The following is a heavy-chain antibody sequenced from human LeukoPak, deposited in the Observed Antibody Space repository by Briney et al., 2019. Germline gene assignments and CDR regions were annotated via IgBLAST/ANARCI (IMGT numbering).Heavy chain of an antibody. D-gene: IGHD5-12*01. Sequence: GRSLRLSCAASGSTFSSYGMHWVRQAPGKGLEWVAVISYDGSNKYYADSVKGRFTISRDNSKNTLYLQMNSLRAEDTAVYYCAGYHPWSGYYYGMDVWGQGTTVTVSS. CDR3: AGYHPWSGYYYGMDV. J-gene: IGHJ6*02. V-gene: IGHV3-30*03. CDR2: ISYDGSNK. CDR1: GSTFSSYG.